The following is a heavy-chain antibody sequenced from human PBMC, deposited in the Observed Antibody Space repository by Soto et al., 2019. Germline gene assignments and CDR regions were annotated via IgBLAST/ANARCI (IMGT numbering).Heavy chain of an antibody. D-gene: IGHD2-2*01. Sequence: QVQLVQSGGEVKRPGASVKVSCKTSGYTFSNYGITWVRQAPGQPLEWLGWISLYSDGTNYAQKFQGRVSMTTDTSTTTAYMELRGMRSDDTAVYYGARVVPGAEAWFGPWGQGTLVTVSS. J-gene: IGHJ5*02. CDR2: ISLYSDGT. CDR3: ARVVPGAEAWFGP. CDR1: GYTFSNYG. V-gene: IGHV1-18*01.